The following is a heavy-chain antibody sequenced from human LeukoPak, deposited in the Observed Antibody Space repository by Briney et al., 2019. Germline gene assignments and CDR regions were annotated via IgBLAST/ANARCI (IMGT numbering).Heavy chain of an antibody. J-gene: IGHJ4*02. Sequence: PGRSLRLSCAASGFTFDDYPMHWVRQAPGKGLEWVSSISWNSDTMVYADSVKGRFTISRDNAKNSLYLQLNSLRAEDTALYYCAKAPSSSSTKFDYWGQGTLVSVSS. V-gene: IGHV3-9*01. CDR2: ISWNSDTM. D-gene: IGHD6-6*01. CDR3: AKAPSSSSTKFDY. CDR1: GFTFDDYP.